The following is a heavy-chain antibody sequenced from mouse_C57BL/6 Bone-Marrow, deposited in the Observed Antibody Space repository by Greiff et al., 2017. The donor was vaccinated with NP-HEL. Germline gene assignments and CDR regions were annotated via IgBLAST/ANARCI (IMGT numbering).Heavy chain of an antibody. D-gene: IGHD2-4*01. V-gene: IGHV5-6*01. Sequence: EVQRVESGGDLVKPGESLKLSCAASGFTFSSYGMSWVRQTPDKRLEWVATISSGGSYTYYPDSVKGRFTISRDNAKNTLYLQMSSLKSEDTAMYYCARLEYYDYGGAFAYWGQGTLVTVSA. CDR3: ARLEYYDYGGAFAY. J-gene: IGHJ3*01. CDR1: GFTFSSYG. CDR2: ISSGGSYT.